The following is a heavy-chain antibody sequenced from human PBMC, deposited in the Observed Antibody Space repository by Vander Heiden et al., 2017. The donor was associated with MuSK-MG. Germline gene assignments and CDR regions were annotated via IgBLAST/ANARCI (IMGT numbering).Heavy chain of an antibody. CDR3: ARDASDIEMATIGDAFDI. J-gene: IGHJ3*02. Sequence: EVQLVESGGGLVKPGGSLRLSCAASGFTFSSYSMNWVRQAPGKGLEWVSSISSSSSYIYYADSVKGRFTISRDNAKNSLYLQMNSLRAEDTAVYYCARDASDIEMATIGDAFDIWGQGTMVTVSS. D-gene: IGHD5-12*01. V-gene: IGHV3-21*01. CDR2: ISSSSSYI. CDR1: GFTFSSYS.